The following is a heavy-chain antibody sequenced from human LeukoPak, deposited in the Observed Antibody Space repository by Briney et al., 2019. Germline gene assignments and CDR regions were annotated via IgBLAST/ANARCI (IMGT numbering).Heavy chain of an antibody. J-gene: IGHJ4*02. D-gene: IGHD1-1*01. CDR2: IYYSGST. Sequence: SETLSLTCIVSGGSISTHYWSWIRQPPGKGLEWIGYIYYSGSTNYNPSLKSRVTISVDTSKNQFSLKLSSVTAADTAVYYCARDLGYNSGNFGYWGQGTLVTVSS. V-gene: IGHV4-59*11. CDR1: GGSISTHY. CDR3: ARDLGYNSGNFGY.